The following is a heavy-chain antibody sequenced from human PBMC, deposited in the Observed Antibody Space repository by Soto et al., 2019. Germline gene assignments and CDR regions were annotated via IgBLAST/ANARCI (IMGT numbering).Heavy chain of an antibody. Sequence: ASVKVSCKAFGYTFTSYAMHCVRQAPGQRLEWMGWINAGNGNTKYSQKFQGRVTITRDTSASTAYMELSSLRSEDTAVYYCARSIVVVTALDYWGQGTLVTSPQ. CDR1: GYTFTSYA. CDR3: ARSIVVVTALDY. J-gene: IGHJ4*02. V-gene: IGHV1-3*01. D-gene: IGHD2-21*02. CDR2: INAGNGNT.